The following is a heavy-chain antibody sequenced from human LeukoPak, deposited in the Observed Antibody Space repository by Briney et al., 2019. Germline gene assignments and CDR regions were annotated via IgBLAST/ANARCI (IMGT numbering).Heavy chain of an antibody. CDR1: GGSISSGGYY. J-gene: IGHJ4*02. CDR2: IYYSGST. CDR3: ARDSTALLDYGGIDY. D-gene: IGHD4-23*01. V-gene: IGHV4-31*03. Sequence: SETLSLTCTVSGGSISSGGYYCSWIRQHPGKGLEWIGYIYYSGSTYYNPSLKSRVTISVDTSKNQFSLKLSSVTAADTAVYYCARDSTALLDYGGIDYWGQGTLVTVSS.